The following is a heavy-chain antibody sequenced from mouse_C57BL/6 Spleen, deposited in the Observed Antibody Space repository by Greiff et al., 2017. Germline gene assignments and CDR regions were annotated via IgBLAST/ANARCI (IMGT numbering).Heavy chain of an antibody. V-gene: IGHV1-54*01. D-gene: IGHD2-4*01. J-gene: IGHJ4*01. Sequence: VQLQQSGAELVRPGTSVKVSCKASGYAFTNYLIEWVKQRPGQGLEWIGVINPGSGGTNYNEKFKGKATLTADKSSSTAYMQLSSLTSEDSAVYFCAMGDYGEYYAMDYWGQGTSVTVSS. CDR3: AMGDYGEYYAMDY. CDR1: GYAFTNYL. CDR2: INPGSGGT.